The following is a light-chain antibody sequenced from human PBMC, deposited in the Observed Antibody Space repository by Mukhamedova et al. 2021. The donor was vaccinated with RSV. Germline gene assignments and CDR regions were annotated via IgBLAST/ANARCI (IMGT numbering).Light chain of an antibody. J-gene: IGKJ3*01. CDR2: DAS. V-gene: IGKV1-13*02. Sequence: WYQRRVHGKAPKLLIYDASSLQRGVPSRFSGSGSGTDFALTISSLQPEDFATYYCQQFNTYPFTFGPGTKVDIK. CDR3: QQFNTYPFT.